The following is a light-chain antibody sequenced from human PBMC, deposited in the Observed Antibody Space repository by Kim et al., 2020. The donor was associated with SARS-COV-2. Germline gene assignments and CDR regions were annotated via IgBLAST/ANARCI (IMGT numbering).Light chain of an antibody. J-gene: IGLJ3*02. CDR3: QSYDRTNVV. Sequence: GKTVTISCTRTGGSIASDYVQWYQQRPGSAPTTVIYQDKQRPSGVPDRFSGSFDTSSNSASLTISGLKTEDGADYYCQSYDRTNVVFGGGTQLTVL. V-gene: IGLV6-57*03. CDR1: GGSIASDY. CDR2: QDK.